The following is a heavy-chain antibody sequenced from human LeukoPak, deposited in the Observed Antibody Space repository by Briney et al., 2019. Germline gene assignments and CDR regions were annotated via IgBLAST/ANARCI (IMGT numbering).Heavy chain of an antibody. CDR3: ARRTVGAAPYYFDY. J-gene: IGHJ4*02. D-gene: IGHD1-26*01. Sequence: PGRSLRLSCAASGFTFNNYWMHWVRQAPGKGLVWVSRINSDGGSTSYADSVKGRFTISRDNAKNTLFLQMNSLRAEDTAVYYCARRTVGAAPYYFDYWGQGTLVTVSS. CDR1: GFTFNNYW. V-gene: IGHV3-74*01. CDR2: INSDGGST.